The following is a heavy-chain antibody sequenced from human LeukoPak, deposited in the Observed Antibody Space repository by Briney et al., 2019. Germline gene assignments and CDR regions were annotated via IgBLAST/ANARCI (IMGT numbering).Heavy chain of an antibody. Sequence: GGSLRLSCAASGFTFSSYAMSWVRQAPGKGLEWVSAISGSGGSTYYADSVKGRFTISRDNSKNTLYLQMNSLRAEDTAVYYCTKAGRGPKPTYYDFWSGGGQGTLVTVSS. CDR1: GFTFSSYA. V-gene: IGHV3-23*01. CDR3: TKAGRGPKPTYYDFWSG. D-gene: IGHD3-3*01. J-gene: IGHJ4*02. CDR2: ISGSGGST.